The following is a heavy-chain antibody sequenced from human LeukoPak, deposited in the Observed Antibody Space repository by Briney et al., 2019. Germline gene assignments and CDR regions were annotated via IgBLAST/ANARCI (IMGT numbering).Heavy chain of an antibody. D-gene: IGHD6-19*01. CDR3: ARIVQWPKGFDH. V-gene: IGHV3-30*03. J-gene: IGHJ4*02. CDR2: ISYDGRNE. Sequence: PGRSLRLPCAASGFTFSSFGMHWVRQAPGKGLEWVAVISYDGRNEYYADSVKGRFTISRDNSKNTVYLQMSSLRAEDTAAYYCARIVQWPKGFDHWGQGTLVTVSS. CDR1: GFTFSSFG.